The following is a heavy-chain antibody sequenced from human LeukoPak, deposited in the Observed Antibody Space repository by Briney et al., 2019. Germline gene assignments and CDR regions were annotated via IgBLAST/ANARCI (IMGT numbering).Heavy chain of an antibody. D-gene: IGHD2-15*01. V-gene: IGHV3-30*02. CDR2: IRYDGSNK. CDR1: GFTFSSDG. J-gene: IGHJ4*02. CDR3: ARSCSSWVTCGGYFDY. Sequence: GGSLRLSCAASGFTFSSDGMHWVRQAPGKGLEWVAFIRYDGSNKYYADSVKGRFTISRDNSKNTLYLQMNSLRAEDTAVYYCARSCSSWVTCGGYFDYWGQGTLVTVSS.